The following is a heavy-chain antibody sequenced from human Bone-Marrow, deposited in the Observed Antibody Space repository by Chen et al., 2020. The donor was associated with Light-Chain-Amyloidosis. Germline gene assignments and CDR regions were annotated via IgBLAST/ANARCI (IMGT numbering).Heavy chain of an antibody. Sequence: QLQLQESGPGLVKPSQTLSLTCSVSGASISSGGFYWSWIRQHPGKGLEWIGYVCSRGSTHYNPSLKRRLTISADTSKTQFSLSLSSVTAADTAVYYCARVTYYYDSSGYYYNFYFDYWGQGTLVTVSS. J-gene: IGHJ4*02. V-gene: IGHV4-31*03. CDR3: ARVTYYYDSSGYYYNFYFDY. D-gene: IGHD3-22*01. CDR2: VCSRGST. CDR1: GASISSGGFY.